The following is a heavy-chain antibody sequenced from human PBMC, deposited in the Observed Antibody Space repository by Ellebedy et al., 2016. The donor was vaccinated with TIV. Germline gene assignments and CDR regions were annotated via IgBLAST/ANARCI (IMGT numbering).Heavy chain of an antibody. J-gene: IGHJ5*02. Sequence: GESLKISCADSGSTFSSYWMSWVRQAPGKGLEWVANIKEDGSEKNYVDSVKGRFTISSDNAKNSLYLQMNSLRADDTAVYYCVRAVPNWFDPWGQGTLVTVSS. V-gene: IGHV3-7*01. CDR2: IKEDGSEK. CDR3: VRAVPNWFDP. CDR1: GSTFSSYW.